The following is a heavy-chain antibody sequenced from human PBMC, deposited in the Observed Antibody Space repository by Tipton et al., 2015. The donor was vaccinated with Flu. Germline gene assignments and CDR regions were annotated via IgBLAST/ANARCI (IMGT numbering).Heavy chain of an antibody. D-gene: IGHD6-13*01. CDR3: ARLYSSNPNHDY. V-gene: IGHV4-59*01. Sequence: TLSLTCTVSGGSISSYYWSRIRQPPGKGLEWIGYIYYSGSTNYNPSLKSRVTISVDTSKNQFSLKLSSVTAADTAVYYCARLYSSNPNHDYWGQGTLVTVSS. CDR1: GGSISSYY. CDR2: IYYSGST. J-gene: IGHJ4*02.